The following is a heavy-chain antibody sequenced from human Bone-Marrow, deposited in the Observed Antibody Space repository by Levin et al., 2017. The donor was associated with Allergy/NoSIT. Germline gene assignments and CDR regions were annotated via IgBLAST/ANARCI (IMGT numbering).Heavy chain of an antibody. J-gene: IGHJ5*02. Sequence: GESLKISCKGSGYSFTSSWIGWVRQLPEKGLEWMGSIYLGDSDSRYSPSFQGQVSISADKSSSTAYLQWSSLKASDTAMYNCARRAPNRIGTTGNWFDPWGQGILVTVSS. CDR3: ARRAPNRIGTTGNWFDP. CDR1: GYSFTSSW. V-gene: IGHV5-51*01. D-gene: IGHD1-7*01. CDR2: IYLGDSDS.